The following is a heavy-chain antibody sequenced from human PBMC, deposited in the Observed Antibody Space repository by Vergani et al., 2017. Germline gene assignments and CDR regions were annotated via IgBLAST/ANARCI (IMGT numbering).Heavy chain of an antibody. CDR3: VRTEYCTGIACNTRFDS. CDR1: GFSFNTYW. Sequence: EVQLVESGGGSVQSGGSLRLSCVASGFSFNTYWMHWVRQVPGKGLMWGERIDEYGNRATYGDFETGRFTISRDNAKNTVFLQMNNLRADDAGVYYCVRTEYCTGIACNTRFDSWGQGALVTVSS. V-gene: IGHV3-74*03. CDR2: IDEYGNRA. D-gene: IGHD2-8*02. J-gene: IGHJ5*01.